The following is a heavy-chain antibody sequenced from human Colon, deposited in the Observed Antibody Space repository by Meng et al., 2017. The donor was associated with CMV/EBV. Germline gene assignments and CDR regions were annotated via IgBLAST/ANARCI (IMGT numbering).Heavy chain of an antibody. Sequence: QFHVKESGPTLGQPTQTLTLTRTCSGFSLDSHGVGVGWIRQPPGKAPEWVALIYWDDDKRYSPSLENRLTITKDTSKNQVVLTMTDMGPMDTATYFCSRRRTSIPFDYWGQGILVTVSS. J-gene: IGHJ4*02. CDR1: GFSLDSHGVG. CDR3: SRRRTSIPFDY. D-gene: IGHD2-21*01. CDR2: IYWDDDK. V-gene: IGHV2-5*02.